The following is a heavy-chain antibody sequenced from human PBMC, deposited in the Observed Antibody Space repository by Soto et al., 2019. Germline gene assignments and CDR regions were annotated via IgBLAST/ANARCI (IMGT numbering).Heavy chain of an antibody. CDR2: MNPNSGNT. D-gene: IGHD6-13*01. CDR1: GYTFTSYD. Sequence: QVQLVQSGAEVKKPGASVKVSCKASGYTFTSYDINWERQATGQGLEWMGWMNPNSGNTGYAQKFQGRVTMTRNTSISTAYMELSSLRSEDTAVYYCARERWYSSSWYPGGWFDPWGQGTLVTVSS. V-gene: IGHV1-8*01. J-gene: IGHJ5*02. CDR3: ARERWYSSSWYPGGWFDP.